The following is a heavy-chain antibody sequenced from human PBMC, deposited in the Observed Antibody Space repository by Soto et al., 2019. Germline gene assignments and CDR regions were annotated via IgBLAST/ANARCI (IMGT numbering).Heavy chain of an antibody. Sequence: GGSLRLSCAASGFTFSDYYMTWIRQAPGKGLKWVSYISSSTSHTNYADSVKGRFTISRDNAKNSLFLQMNSLRAEDTAVYYCARGRGAAADYFDFWGQGTLVTVSS. J-gene: IGHJ4*02. D-gene: IGHD6-13*01. V-gene: IGHV3-11*05. CDR3: ARGRGAAADYFDF. CDR2: ISSSTSHT. CDR1: GFTFSDYY.